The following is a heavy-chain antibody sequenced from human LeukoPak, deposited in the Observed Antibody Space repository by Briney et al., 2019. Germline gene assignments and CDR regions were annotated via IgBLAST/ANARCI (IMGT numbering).Heavy chain of an antibody. CDR3: AREDVVLVDAVRYYYYGMDV. CDR1: GYNFINYY. D-gene: IGHD2-8*01. Sequence: ASVKVSCKASGYNFINYYMHWVRQAPGQGLEWMGIINPSGGSTSYAQKFQDRVTMTRDTSTSTVYMGLSSLKSEDTAVYYCAREDVVLVDAVRYYYYGMDVWGQGTTVTVSS. V-gene: IGHV1-46*01. J-gene: IGHJ6*02. CDR2: INPSGGST.